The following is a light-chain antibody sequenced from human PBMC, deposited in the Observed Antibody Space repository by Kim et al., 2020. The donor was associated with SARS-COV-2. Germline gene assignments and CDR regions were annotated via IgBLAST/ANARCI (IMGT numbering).Light chain of an antibody. Sequence: SYELTQPPSVSVSPGQTASITCSGDKLGDKYASWYQQKPGQSPVLVIYQDRKRPSGIPERFSGSTSGNPATLTISGTQAMDEADYYCQAWDSSTYVFGTGTKVTVL. CDR3: QAWDSSTYV. CDR2: QDR. J-gene: IGLJ1*01. V-gene: IGLV3-1*01. CDR1: KLGDKY.